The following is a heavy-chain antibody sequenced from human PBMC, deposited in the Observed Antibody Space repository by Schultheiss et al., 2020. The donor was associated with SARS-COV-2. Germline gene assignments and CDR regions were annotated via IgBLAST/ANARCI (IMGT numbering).Heavy chain of an antibody. CDR1: GFTVSSNY. V-gene: IGHV3-66*01. CDR2: IYSGGST. CDR3: AKSTVTTYRFGYYYGMDV. Sequence: GGSLRLSCAASGFTVSSNYMSWVRQAPGKGLEWVSVIYSGGSTYYADSVKGRFTISRDNSKNTLYLQMNSLRAEDTAVYYCAKSTVTTYRFGYYYGMDVWGQGTTVTVSS. D-gene: IGHD4-17*01. J-gene: IGHJ6*02.